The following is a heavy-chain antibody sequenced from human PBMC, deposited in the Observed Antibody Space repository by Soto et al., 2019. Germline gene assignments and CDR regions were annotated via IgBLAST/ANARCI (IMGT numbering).Heavy chain of an antibody. V-gene: IGHV4-59*01. D-gene: IGHD2-2*01. J-gene: IGHJ5*02. CDR1: GGSISSYY. CDR2: IYCSGST. Sequence: SETLSLTCTVSGGSISSYYWSWIRQPPGKGLEWIGSIYCSGSTNYNPSLKSRVTISVDTSKNPFSLKLSSVTAADTAVYYCAHREYSAARYNWFDPWGQGTLVTVSS. CDR3: AHREYSAARYNWFDP.